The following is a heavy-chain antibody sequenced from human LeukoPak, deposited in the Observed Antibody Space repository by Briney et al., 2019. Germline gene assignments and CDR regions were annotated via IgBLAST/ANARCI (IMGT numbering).Heavy chain of an antibody. CDR2: FSFNGEST. Sequence: PGGSLRLSCAASAFTFSSYAMTWVRQAPGKGLEWVSSFSFNGESTYYADSAKGRFTISRDNSKNTLYLQMNSLRAEDTAVYYCAKGGYSNGRYYYYYMDVWGEGTTVTVSS. D-gene: IGHD5-18*01. CDR3: AKGGYSNGRYYYYYMDV. J-gene: IGHJ6*03. CDR1: AFTFSSYA. V-gene: IGHV3-23*01.